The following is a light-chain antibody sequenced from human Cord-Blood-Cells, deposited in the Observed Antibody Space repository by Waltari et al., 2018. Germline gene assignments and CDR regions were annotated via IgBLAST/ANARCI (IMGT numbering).Light chain of an antibody. Sequence: QSALTQPASVSGSPGQSITISCTGTSSDVGGYKYVSLYQQHPGKAPKLMIYDVSNRPSGVSNRFSGSKSGNTASLTISGLQAEEEADYYCSSYTSSSLVVFGGGTKLTVL. J-gene: IGLJ2*01. V-gene: IGLV2-14*01. CDR1: SSDVGGYKY. CDR3: SSYTSSSLVV. CDR2: DVS.